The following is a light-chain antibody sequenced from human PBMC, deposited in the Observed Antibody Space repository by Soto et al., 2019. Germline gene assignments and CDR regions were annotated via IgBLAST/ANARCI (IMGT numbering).Light chain of an antibody. Sequence: QSALTQPPSASGSPGQSVTISCSVTSSDVGGYDLVSWYQQHPGKAPQLILYEVAQRPSGVPDRFSGSKSGNTASLTVSGLQAEDECDYYCSSFAGSNNLFGGGTKLTVL. V-gene: IGLV2-8*01. CDR2: EVA. J-gene: IGLJ2*01. CDR1: SSDVGGYDL. CDR3: SSFAGSNNL.